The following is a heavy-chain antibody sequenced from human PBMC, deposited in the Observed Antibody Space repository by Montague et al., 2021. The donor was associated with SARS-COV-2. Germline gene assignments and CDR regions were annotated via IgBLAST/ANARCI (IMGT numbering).Heavy chain of an antibody. V-gene: IGHV4-59*01. J-gene: IGHJ5*02. Sequence: SETLSLTCTVSGGSISSYYWSWIRQPPGKGLEWIGYIYYSGSTNYNPSLKSRVTISVDTSKNQFSLKLSSVTAADTAVYYCARVGRSSYRSGGSCYGVSWFDPWGQGTLVTVSS. D-gene: IGHD2-15*01. CDR2: IYYSGST. CDR3: ARVGRSSYRSGGSCYGVSWFDP. CDR1: GGSISSYY.